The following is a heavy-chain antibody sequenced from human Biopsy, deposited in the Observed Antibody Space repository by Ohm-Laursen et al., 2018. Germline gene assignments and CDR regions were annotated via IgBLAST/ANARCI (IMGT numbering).Heavy chain of an antibody. D-gene: IGHD3-22*01. CDR1: GGSFTGYY. Sequence: SDTLSLTCAVYGGSFTGYYWSWIRQPPGKGLEWIGEINHSGSTNYNPSLKSRVTISLDTSKNQLSLKLSYVTAADTAVYYCARESDSSGYYYRDYWGQGTLVTVSS. V-gene: IGHV4-34*01. J-gene: IGHJ4*02. CDR2: INHSGST. CDR3: ARESDSSGYYYRDY.